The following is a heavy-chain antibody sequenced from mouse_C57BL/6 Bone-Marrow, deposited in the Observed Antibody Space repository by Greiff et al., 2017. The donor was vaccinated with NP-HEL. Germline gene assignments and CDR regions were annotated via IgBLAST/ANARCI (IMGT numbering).Heavy chain of an antibody. CDR1: GFSLTSYG. Sequence: VHLVESGPGLVAPSQSLSITCTVSGFSLTSYGVDWVRQPPGKGLEWLGVIWGGGSTNYNSALMSRLSISKDNSKSQVFLKMNSLQTDDTARYYCAKRDYSNYYAMDYWGQGTSVTVSS. CDR3: AKRDYSNYYAMDY. V-gene: IGHV2-9*01. CDR2: IWGGGST. J-gene: IGHJ4*01. D-gene: IGHD2-5*01.